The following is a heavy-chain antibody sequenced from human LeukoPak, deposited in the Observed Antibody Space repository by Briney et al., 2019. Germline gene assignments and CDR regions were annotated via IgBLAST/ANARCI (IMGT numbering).Heavy chain of an antibody. Sequence: ASVKVSCKASGYTFTGYYMHWVRQAPGQGLEWMGWINPNSGATNYAQKFQGRVTMTRDTSISTAYMELSRLRSDDTAVYYCARALHLELHYYFDYWGQETLVTVSS. CDR3: ARALHLELHYYFDY. J-gene: IGHJ4*02. CDR2: INPNSGAT. V-gene: IGHV1-2*02. D-gene: IGHD1-1*01. CDR1: GYTFTGYY.